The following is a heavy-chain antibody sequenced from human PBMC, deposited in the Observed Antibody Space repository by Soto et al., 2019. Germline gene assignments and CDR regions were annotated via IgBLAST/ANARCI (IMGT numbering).Heavy chain of an antibody. D-gene: IGHD6-19*01. CDR2: IIPIFGTA. V-gene: IGHV1-69*06. J-gene: IGHJ4*02. CDR3: ARDFGKYSSGWYGFDY. CDR1: GGTFSSYA. Sequence: GASVKVSCKASGGTFSSYAISWVRQAPGQGLEWMGGIIPIFGTANYAQKFQGRVTITADKSTSTAYMELSSLRSEDTAVYYCARDFGKYSSGWYGFDYWGQGTLVTVSS.